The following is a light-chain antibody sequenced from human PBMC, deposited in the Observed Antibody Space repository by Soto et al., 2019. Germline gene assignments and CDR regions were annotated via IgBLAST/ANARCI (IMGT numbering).Light chain of an antibody. Sequence: SADTLSFSTGERPPLSCSSSQSVNNNLAWYQQKLGQAPRVLIYGAFSRATGIPDRFSGSGSGTDFTLTISSLQSEDFAVYYCQQFHNWPPITVGQGTRLEI. V-gene: IGKV3D-15*01. J-gene: IGKJ5*01. CDR3: QQFHNWPPIT. CDR2: GAF. CDR1: QSVNNN.